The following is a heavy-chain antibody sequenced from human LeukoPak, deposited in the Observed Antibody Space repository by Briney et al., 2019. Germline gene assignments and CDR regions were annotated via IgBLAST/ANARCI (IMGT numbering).Heavy chain of an antibody. CDR1: GFTFSDYY. CDR2: ISSSGSTI. V-gene: IGHV3-11*04. J-gene: IGHJ4*02. Sequence: PGGSLRLSCAASGFTFSDYYMSWIRQAPGKGLEWVSYISSSGSTIYYADSVKGRFTISRDNAKNSLYLQMNSLRAEDTAVYYCERDTYYYDSSGRGNDYWGQGTLVSVSS. CDR3: ERDTYYYDSSGRGNDY. D-gene: IGHD3-22*01.